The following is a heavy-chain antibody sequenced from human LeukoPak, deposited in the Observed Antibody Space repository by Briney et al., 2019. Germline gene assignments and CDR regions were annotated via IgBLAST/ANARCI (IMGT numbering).Heavy chain of an antibody. CDR2: INTNTGNP. Sequence: ASVKVSCKASGYTFTNYAINWVRQAPGQGLEWMGWINTNTGNPMYAQGFTGRFVFSLDTSVSTAYLQISSLKAEDTAVYFCARPGRGGIYFFDFWGQGTLVTVSS. D-gene: IGHD2-21*01. CDR3: ARPGRGGIYFFDF. CDR1: GYTFTNYA. J-gene: IGHJ4*02. V-gene: IGHV7-4-1*02.